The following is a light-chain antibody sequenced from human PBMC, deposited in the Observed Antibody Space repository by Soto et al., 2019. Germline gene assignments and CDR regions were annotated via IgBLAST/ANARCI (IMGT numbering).Light chain of an antibody. CDR1: SSDVGSYNL. CDR3: CSYAGSSTPHYV. Sequence: QSALTQPASVSGSPGQSITISCTGTSSDVGSYNLVSWYQQHPGKAPKLMIYEGSKRPSGVSNRFSGSKSGNTASLTISGLLAEDEADYYCCSYAGSSTPHYVFGTGTKVTVL. J-gene: IGLJ1*01. CDR2: EGS. V-gene: IGLV2-23*01.